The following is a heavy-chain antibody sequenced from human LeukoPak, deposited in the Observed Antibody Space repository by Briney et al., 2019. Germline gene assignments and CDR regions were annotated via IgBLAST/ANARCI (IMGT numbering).Heavy chain of an antibody. CDR3: ARELGSSGGDFDY. Sequence: ASVKVSCKASGYTFTGYYMHWVRQAPGQGLEWMGWINPNSGGTNYAQKFQGRVTMTRDTSISTVYMELSSLRSEDTAVYYCARELGSSGGDFDYWGQGTLVTVSS. CDR1: GYTFTGYY. D-gene: IGHD2-15*01. V-gene: IGHV1-2*02. J-gene: IGHJ4*02. CDR2: INPNSGGT.